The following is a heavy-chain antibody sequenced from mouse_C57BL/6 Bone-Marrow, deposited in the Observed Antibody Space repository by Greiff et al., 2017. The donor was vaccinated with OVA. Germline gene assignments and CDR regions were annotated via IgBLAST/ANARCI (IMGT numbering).Heavy chain of an antibody. V-gene: IGHV5-15*01. Sequence: EVKLVESGGGLVQPGGSLKLSCAASGFTFSDYGMAWVRQAPRKGPEWVAFISNLAYSIYYADTVTGRFTISRENAKNTLYLEMSSQRSEDTAMYYCARDYYGYGFAYWGQGTLVTVSA. D-gene: IGHD2-2*01. CDR2: ISNLAYSI. J-gene: IGHJ3*01. CDR1: GFTFSDYG. CDR3: ARDYYGYGFAY.